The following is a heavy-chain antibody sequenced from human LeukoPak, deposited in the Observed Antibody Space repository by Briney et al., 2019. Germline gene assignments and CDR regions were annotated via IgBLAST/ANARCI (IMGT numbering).Heavy chain of an antibody. Sequence: ASVKVSCKASGYTFTGYYMHWVRQAPGQGLEWMGWINPNSGGTNYAQKFQGRVTMTRDTSISTAYKELSRLRSDDTAVYYCARSRATYYYDSTLAYDYWGQGTLVTVSS. J-gene: IGHJ4*02. V-gene: IGHV1-2*02. CDR2: INPNSGGT. CDR3: ARSRATYYYDSTLAYDY. D-gene: IGHD3-22*01. CDR1: GYTFTGYY.